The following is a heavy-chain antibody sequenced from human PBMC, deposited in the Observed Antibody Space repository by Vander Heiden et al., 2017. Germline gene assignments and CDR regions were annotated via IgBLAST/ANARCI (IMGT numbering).Heavy chain of an antibody. CDR1: GGSLSGYY. CDR2: IYYIGTT. CDR3: ARGPDDFDY. Sequence: QVQLQESGPGLVKPSATLSLTCIVSGGSLSGYYWSWIRQTPGKGLEWIGYIYYIGTTRYTPSLKSRVTISLDTSKNQFSLTLNSVTAADTAVYYCARGPDDFDYWGQGTLVTVSS. J-gene: IGHJ4*02. V-gene: IGHV4-59*12.